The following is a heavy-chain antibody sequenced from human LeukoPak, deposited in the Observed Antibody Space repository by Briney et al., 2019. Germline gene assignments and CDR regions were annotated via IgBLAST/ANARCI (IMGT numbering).Heavy chain of an antibody. J-gene: IGHJ4*02. CDR1: GFTVSSTH. CDR3: ARDLGGERTAEF. CDR2: IYNRGDR. Sequence: GGSLRLSCVASGFTVSSTHMSWYRQAPGKGLEWVSVIYNRGDRNYADSVKGRFTISRDNSKNTLYLQMDSLRAEDTAVYYCARDLGGERTAEFGGQGTLVTVSS. V-gene: IGHV3-53*01. D-gene: IGHD2-21*01.